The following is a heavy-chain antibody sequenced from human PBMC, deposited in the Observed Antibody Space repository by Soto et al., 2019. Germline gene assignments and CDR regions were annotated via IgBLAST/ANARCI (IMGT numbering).Heavy chain of an antibody. D-gene: IGHD5-18*01. J-gene: IGHJ6*02. Sequence: QVQLVESGGGVVQPGRSLRLSCAASGFTFSSYGMHWVRQAPGKGLEWVAVISYDGSNKYYADSVKVRFTISRDNSKNTLYLQMISRRAEDTAVYYCAKALAAMVTRYYYYYGMDVWGQVPTVTVSS. CDR1: GFTFSSYG. CDR2: ISYDGSNK. CDR3: AKALAAMVTRYYYYYGMDV. V-gene: IGHV3-30*18.